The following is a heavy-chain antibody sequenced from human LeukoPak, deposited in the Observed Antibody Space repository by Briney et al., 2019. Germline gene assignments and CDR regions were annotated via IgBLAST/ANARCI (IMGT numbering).Heavy chain of an antibody. CDR1: GFTFSDYY. V-gene: IGHV3-11*01. Sequence: GGSLRLFCAASGFTFSDYYMSWIRQAPGKGLEWVSYISSSGSTIYYADSVKGRFTISRDNAKNSLYLQMNNLRAEDTAVYYCARDAVLVDCGGDCYSYYFDYWGQGTLVTVSS. CDR2: ISSSGSTI. CDR3: ARDAVLVDCGGDCYSYYFDY. D-gene: IGHD2-21*02. J-gene: IGHJ4*02.